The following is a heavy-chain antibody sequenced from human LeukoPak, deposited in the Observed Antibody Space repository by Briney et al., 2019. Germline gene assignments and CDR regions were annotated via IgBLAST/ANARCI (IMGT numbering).Heavy chain of an antibody. Sequence: GGSLRLSCAASGFTFSSYEMDWVRQAPGKGLEWVSYISSSGSTIYYADSVKGRFTISRDNAKNSLYLQMNSLRAGDTAVYYCARDPRIVGSRGTFDYWGQGTLVTVSS. J-gene: IGHJ4*02. CDR1: GFTFSSYE. CDR3: ARDPRIVGSRGTFDY. CDR2: ISSSGSTI. D-gene: IGHD1-26*01. V-gene: IGHV3-48*03.